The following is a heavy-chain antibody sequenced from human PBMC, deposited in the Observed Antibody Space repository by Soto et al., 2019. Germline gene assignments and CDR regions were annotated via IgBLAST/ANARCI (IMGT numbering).Heavy chain of an antibody. CDR2: ISGSGDKT. Sequence: EVQLLQSGGGLAQPGTSLRLSCAASGFTFKYYAMTWVRQAPGKGLEWVSTISGSGDKTDYEDSVKGRFRVSSDNSKDTLYLQMYILRADDTALYYCARESKWYGGQYFQDWGQGTLVTVSS. CDR3: ARESKWYGGQYFQD. D-gene: IGHD2-8*01. CDR1: GFTFKYYA. J-gene: IGHJ1*01. V-gene: IGHV3-23*01.